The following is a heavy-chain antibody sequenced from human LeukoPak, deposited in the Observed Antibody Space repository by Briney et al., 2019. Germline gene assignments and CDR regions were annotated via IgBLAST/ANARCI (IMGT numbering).Heavy chain of an antibody. CDR2: IRGSGGST. J-gene: IGHJ4*02. CDR1: GFTFSSYG. D-gene: IGHD3-22*01. CDR3: AKDTRYDSSGYYYSGGLDY. Sequence: GGTLRLSYAASGFTFSSYGMSWVRQAPGKGLEVVSEIRGSGGSTYYSVSVKGRFTISRDNSKNTLYLQMNSLRAEDTAVYYCAKDTRYDSSGYYYSGGLDYWGQGTLVTGSS. V-gene: IGHV3-23*01.